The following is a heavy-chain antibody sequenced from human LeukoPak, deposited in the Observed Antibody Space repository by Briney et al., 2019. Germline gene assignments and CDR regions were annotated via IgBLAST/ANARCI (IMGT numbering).Heavy chain of an antibody. CDR1: GFTFSSYS. D-gene: IGHD6-13*01. CDR3: ARDQSSLAAAGRGLFDY. V-gene: IGHV3-48*04. CDR2: ISSSSSTI. J-gene: IGHJ4*02. Sequence: GGSLRLSCAASGFTFSSYSMNWVRQAPGKGLEWVSYISSSSSTIYYADSVKGRFTISRDNAKNSLYLQMNSLRAEDTAVYYCARDQSSLAAAGRGLFDYWGQGTLVAVSS.